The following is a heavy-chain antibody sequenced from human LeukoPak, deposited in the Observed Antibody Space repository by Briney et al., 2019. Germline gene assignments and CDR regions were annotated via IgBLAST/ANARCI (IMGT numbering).Heavy chain of an antibody. CDR1: GYSISNDYY. J-gene: IGHJ4*02. D-gene: IGHD4-23*01. V-gene: IGHV4-38-2*02. Sequence: PSETLSLTCTVSGYSISNDYYWAWIRQTPGKGLEWIGSAYHSGETYHNPSLKSRVTISLGTSRKQFSLNLNSVTAADTAVYYCAMTTVVTSDPYFDYWGQGTLVTVSS. CDR3: AMTTVVTSDPYFDY. CDR2: AYHSGET.